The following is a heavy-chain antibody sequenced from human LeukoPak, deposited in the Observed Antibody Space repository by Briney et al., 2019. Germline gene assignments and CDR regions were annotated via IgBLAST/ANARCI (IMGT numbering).Heavy chain of an antibody. CDR3: ARDRGVSDYGMDV. CDR2: IIPILGIA. J-gene: IGHJ6*04. CDR1: GGTFSSYA. V-gene: IGHV1-69*04. Sequence: SVKVSCKASGGTFSSYAISWVRQAPGQGLEWMGRIIPILGIANYAQKFQGRVTITADKSTSTAYMELSSLRSEDTAVYYCARDRGVSDYGMDVWGKGTTVTVSS.